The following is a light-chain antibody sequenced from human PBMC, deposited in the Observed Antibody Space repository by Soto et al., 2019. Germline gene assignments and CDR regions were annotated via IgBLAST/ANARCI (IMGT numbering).Light chain of an antibody. Sequence: AIRMTQSPSSFSASTGDRVTITCRASQGISSYLAWYQQKPGKAPKLLIYAASTLQSGVPSRFSGSGSGTDFTLTISCLQSEDFATYYCHQYYSYPWTFGQGTKVEI. CDR3: HQYYSYPWT. CDR1: QGISSY. J-gene: IGKJ1*01. V-gene: IGKV1-8*01. CDR2: AAS.